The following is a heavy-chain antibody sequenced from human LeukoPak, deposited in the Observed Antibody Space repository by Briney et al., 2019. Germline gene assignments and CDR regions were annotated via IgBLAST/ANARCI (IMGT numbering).Heavy chain of an antibody. CDR1: GYTFTSYG. CDR2: ISAYNGNT. V-gene: IGHV1-18*01. D-gene: IGHD1-26*01. J-gene: IGHJ4*02. CDR3: ARGDRWEFDY. Sequence: ASVKVSCKASGYTFTSYGISWVRQAPGQGLGWMGWISAYNGNTEYAQKFQGRVTMTTDTSTSTAYMELRSLTSDDTAVYYCARGDRWEFDYWGQGTLVTVSS.